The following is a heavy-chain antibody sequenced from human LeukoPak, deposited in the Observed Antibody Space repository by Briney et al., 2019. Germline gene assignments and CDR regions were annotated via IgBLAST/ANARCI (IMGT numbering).Heavy chain of an antibody. CDR1: GFTFSSYA. CDR3: ARRRDGYSTLDY. D-gene: IGHD5-24*01. V-gene: IGHV3-30-3*01. Sequence: GGSLRLSCAASGFTFSSYAMHWVRQAPGKGLEWVAVISYDGSNKYYADSVKGRFTISRDNSKSTLYLQMNSLRAEDTAVYYCARRRDGYSTLDYWGQGTLVTVSS. CDR2: ISYDGSNK. J-gene: IGHJ4*02.